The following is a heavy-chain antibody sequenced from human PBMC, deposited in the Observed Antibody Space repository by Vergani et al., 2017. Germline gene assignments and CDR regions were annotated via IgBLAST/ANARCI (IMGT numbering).Heavy chain of an antibody. CDR3: ARAVRNWFDP. V-gene: IGHV4-34*01. CDR1: GGSFSGNY. Sequence: QVQLQQWGAGLLKPSETLSLTCAVYGGSFSGNYWSWIRQPPGKGLECIGEINHSGGTNYNPSLKSRVTISVDTSKNQFSLKLSSVTAADTAVYYCARAVRNWFDPWGQGTLVTVSS. CDR2: INHSGGT. J-gene: IGHJ5*02.